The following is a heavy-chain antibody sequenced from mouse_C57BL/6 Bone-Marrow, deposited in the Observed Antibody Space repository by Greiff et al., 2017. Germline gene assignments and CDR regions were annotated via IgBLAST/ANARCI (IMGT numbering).Heavy chain of an antibody. CDR3: AFYGSSYVGFAY. D-gene: IGHD1-1*01. V-gene: IGHV1-82*01. J-gene: IGHJ3*01. CDR2: IYPGDGDT. Sequence: VQLQQSGPELVKPGASVKISCKASGYAFSSSWMNWVKQRPGKGLEWSGRIYPGDGDTNYNWKFQGKATLTADKSSSTAYMQLSSLTSEDSAVYFCAFYGSSYVGFAYWGQGTLVTVSA. CDR1: GYAFSSSW.